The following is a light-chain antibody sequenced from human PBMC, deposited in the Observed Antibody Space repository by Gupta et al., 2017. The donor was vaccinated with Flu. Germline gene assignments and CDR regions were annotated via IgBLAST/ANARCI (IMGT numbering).Light chain of an antibody. CDR2: KVS. CDR1: LSLAYSDGNIY. Sequence: DVVLTQSPLSLPVALGQPASISCRSSLSLAYSDGNIYLNWFHQRPGQSPRRLIYKVSNRDSGVPDRFSGSGTGTDFTLKISRVEAEDVGVYYCRQGTHWPWTFGQGTKVDIK. V-gene: IGKV2-30*01. CDR3: RQGTHWPWT. J-gene: IGKJ1*01.